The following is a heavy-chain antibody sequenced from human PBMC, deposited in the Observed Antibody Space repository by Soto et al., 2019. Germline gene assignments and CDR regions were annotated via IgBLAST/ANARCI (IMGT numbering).Heavy chain of an antibody. CDR2: IYPGDSDT. D-gene: IGHD3-9*01. J-gene: IGHJ6*02. CDR3: ARQGPRVRYFDWNSVPDV. V-gene: IGHV5-51*01. CDR1: GYSFTSYW. Sequence: GESLKISCKGSGYSFTSYWIGWVRQMPGKGLEWMGIIYPGDSDTRYSPSFQGQVTISADKSISTAYLQWSSLKASDTAMYYCARQGPRVRYFDWNSVPDVWGQGTTVTVSS.